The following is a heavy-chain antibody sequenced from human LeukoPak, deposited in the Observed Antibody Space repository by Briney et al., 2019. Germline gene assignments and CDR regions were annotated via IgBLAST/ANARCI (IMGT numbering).Heavy chain of an antibody. CDR2: IYPGDSDT. V-gene: IGHV5-51*01. CDR1: GYSFTSYW. Sequence: GESLKISCKGSGYSFTSYWIGWVRQMPGKGLEWMGIIYPGDSDTRYSPSFQGQVTISADKSISTAYLQWSSLKASDTAMYYCARFARLDHGDPPEGFDYWGQGTLVTVSS. D-gene: IGHD4-17*01. J-gene: IGHJ4*02. CDR3: ARFARLDHGDPPEGFDY.